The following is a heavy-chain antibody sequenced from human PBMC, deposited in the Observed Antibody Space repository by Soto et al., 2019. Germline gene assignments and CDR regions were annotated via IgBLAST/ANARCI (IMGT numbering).Heavy chain of an antibody. CDR3: ARSLSRDGYKPNDACDI. D-gene: IGHD5-12*01. J-gene: IGHJ3*02. CDR2: INPSGGST. V-gene: IGHV1-46*01. CDR1: GYTFTSYY. Sequence: ASVKVSCKASGYTFTSYYMHWVRKAPGQGLEWMGIINPSGGSTSYAQKFQGRVTMTRDTSTSTVYMELSSLRSEDTAVYYCARSLSRDGYKPNDACDIWGQGTMVTVSS.